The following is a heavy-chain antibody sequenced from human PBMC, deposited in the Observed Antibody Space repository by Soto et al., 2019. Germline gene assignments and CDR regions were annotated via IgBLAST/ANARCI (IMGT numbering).Heavy chain of an antibody. Sequence: PSETLSLSCAVSSGSISSSNWWSWVRQPPGKGLEWIGEIYHSGSTNYNPSLKSRVTISVDKSKNQFSLKLSSVTAADTAVYYCARTDTAMVTGPNYYSYYMDVWGKGTTVTVSS. J-gene: IGHJ6*03. D-gene: IGHD5-18*01. V-gene: IGHV4-4*02. CDR1: SGSISSSNW. CDR2: IYHSGST. CDR3: ARTDTAMVTGPNYYSYYMDV.